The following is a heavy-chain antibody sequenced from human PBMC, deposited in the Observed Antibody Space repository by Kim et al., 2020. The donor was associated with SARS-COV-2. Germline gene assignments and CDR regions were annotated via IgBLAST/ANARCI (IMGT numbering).Heavy chain of an antibody. CDR3: ATDRTY. V-gene: IGHV3-48*02. Sequence: STGSRTKYYADSGKGRITISRDNAKSSLFLQMNSLGDEDTAVYYCATDRTYWGQGTLVTVSS. J-gene: IGHJ4*02. CDR2: STGSRTK.